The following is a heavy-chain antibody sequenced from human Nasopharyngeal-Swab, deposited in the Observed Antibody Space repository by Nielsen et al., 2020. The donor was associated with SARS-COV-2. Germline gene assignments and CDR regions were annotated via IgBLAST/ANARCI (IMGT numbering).Heavy chain of an antibody. J-gene: IGHJ6*02. CDR3: ARESVLRYFDWEYYYYGMDV. D-gene: IGHD3-9*01. V-gene: IGHV4-39*02. CDR2: IYYSGST. Sequence: WIRQPRGKGLEWIGSIYYSGSTYYNPSLKSRVTISVDTSKNQFSLKLSSVTAADTAVYYCARESVLRYFDWEYYYYGMDVWGQGTTVTVSS.